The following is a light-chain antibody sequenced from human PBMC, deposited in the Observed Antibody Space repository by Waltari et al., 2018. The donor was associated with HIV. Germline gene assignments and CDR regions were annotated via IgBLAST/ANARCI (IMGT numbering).Light chain of an antibody. Sequence: DMQMTQSPSSVSASVGHRVTITCRASQGISSWLAWYQQKPGKARKLLRYVASSLQSRVPSTFSGSGSGKEFTLTFSSLQPEYSATYYCEQANSLPPTFGHGTKVEIK. V-gene: IGKV1-12*01. CDR2: VAS. CDR1: QGISSW. J-gene: IGKJ1*01. CDR3: EQANSLPPT.